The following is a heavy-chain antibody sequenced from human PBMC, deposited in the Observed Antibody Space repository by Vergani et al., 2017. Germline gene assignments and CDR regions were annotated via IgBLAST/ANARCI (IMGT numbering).Heavy chain of an antibody. CDR2: IWYDGSNK. CDR1: GFTFSSYG. J-gene: IGHJ6*03. D-gene: IGHD4-17*01. CDR3: ARDQDYYGDYSMDV. V-gene: IGHV3-33*01. Sequence: QVQLVESGGGVVQPGRSLRLSCAASGFTFSSYGMHWVRQAPGKGLEWVAVIWYDGSNKYYADSVKGRFTISRDNSKNKLYLQMNSMRAEDTAVYYCARDQDYYGDYSMDVWGKGTTVTVSS.